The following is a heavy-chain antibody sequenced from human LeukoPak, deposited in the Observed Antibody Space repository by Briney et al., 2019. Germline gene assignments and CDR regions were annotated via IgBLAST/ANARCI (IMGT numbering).Heavy chain of an antibody. V-gene: IGHV3-23*01. J-gene: IGHJ4*02. D-gene: IGHD6-6*01. Sequence: PGGSLRLSCAASGFTFRSYAMSWVRQIPEKGLEWVSAIGGSDGRTWYTESVKGRFTISRDNSKNTLYLQMNSLRAEDKAVYYCAKGPRYSSSSYWGQGTLVTVSS. CDR1: GFTFRSYA. CDR3: AKGPRYSSSSY. CDR2: IGGSDGRT.